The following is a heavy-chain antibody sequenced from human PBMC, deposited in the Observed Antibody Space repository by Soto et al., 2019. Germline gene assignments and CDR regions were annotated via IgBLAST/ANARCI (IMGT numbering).Heavy chain of an antibody. V-gene: IGHV4-39*01. D-gene: IGHD3-10*01. Sequence: SLTCTVSGGSISSSSYYWGWIRQPPGKGLEWIGSIYYSGSTYYNPSLKSRVTISVDTSKNQFSLKLSSVTAADTAVYYCARALLWFGELFLSWFDPWGQGTLVTVSS. J-gene: IGHJ5*02. CDR3: ARALLWFGELFLSWFDP. CDR2: IYYSGST. CDR1: GGSISSSSYY.